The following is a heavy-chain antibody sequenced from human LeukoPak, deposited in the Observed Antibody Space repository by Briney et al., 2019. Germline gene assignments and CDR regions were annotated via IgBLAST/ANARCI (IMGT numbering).Heavy chain of an antibody. D-gene: IGHD3-22*01. Sequence: SETLSLTRAVSGGSISSGGYSWSWIRQPPGKGLEWIGYIYYSGSTNYNPSLKSRVTISVDTSKNQFSLKLSSVTAADTAVYYCARGEYYYDSSGYYGYYFDYWGQGTLVTVSS. CDR2: IYYSGST. CDR1: GGSISSGGYS. CDR3: ARGEYYYDSSGYYGYYFDY. V-gene: IGHV4-30-4*07. J-gene: IGHJ4*02.